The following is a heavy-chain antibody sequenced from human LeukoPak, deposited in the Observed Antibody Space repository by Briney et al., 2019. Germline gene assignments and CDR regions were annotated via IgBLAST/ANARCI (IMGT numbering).Heavy chain of an antibody. V-gene: IGHV4-59*01. J-gene: IGHJ5*02. Sequence: SETLSLTCTVSGGSISSYYWSWIRQPPGKGLEWIGYIYYSGSTNYNPSLKSRVTISVDTSKNQFSLKLSSVTAADTAVYYCARGYYDFWSGLGANNWFDPWGQGTLVTVSS. CDR1: GGSISSYY. CDR3: ARGYYDFWSGLGANNWFDP. D-gene: IGHD3-3*01. CDR2: IYYSGST.